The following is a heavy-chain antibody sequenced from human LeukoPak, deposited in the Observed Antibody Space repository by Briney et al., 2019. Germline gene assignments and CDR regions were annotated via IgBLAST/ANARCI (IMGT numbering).Heavy chain of an antibody. V-gene: IGHV3-30*04. CDR1: GFTFSNHA. D-gene: IGHD5-18*01. CDR2: VSDDGTSK. CDR3: ARDYSYGFLN. Sequence: GGSLRLSCVTSGFTFSNHAMHWVRQAPGKGLEWVAVVSDDGTSKYYADSVKGRFTISRDNAKNSLYLQMNSLRAEDTAVYYCARDYSYGFLNWGQGTLVTVSS. J-gene: IGHJ4*02.